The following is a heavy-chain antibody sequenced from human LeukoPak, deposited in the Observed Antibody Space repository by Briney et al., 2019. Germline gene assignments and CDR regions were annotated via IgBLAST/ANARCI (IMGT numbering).Heavy chain of an antibody. V-gene: IGHV3-30-3*01. Sequence: GGSLRLSCAASGFTFSSYAMHWVRQAPGKGLEWVAVISYDGSNNYYADSVKGRFTISRDNSKNTLYLQMNSLRAEDTAVYYCARDSSGSYYYYYGMDVWGQGTTVTVSS. CDR1: GFTFSSYA. D-gene: IGHD3-22*01. CDR2: ISYDGSNN. CDR3: ARDSSGSYYYYYGMDV. J-gene: IGHJ6*02.